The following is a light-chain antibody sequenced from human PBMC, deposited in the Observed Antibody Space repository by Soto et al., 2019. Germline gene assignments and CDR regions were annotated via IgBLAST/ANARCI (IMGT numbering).Light chain of an antibody. V-gene: IGKV3-15*01. Sequence: IVVTQSPATLSVSPGESATLSCRASQNIYYNVAWYQHRPGQDPRLLIYRASTRATGGPARLSGSGSGTEFTLTISSLQSEDFTVYSCLQYHNLWEFGQGPKV. CDR1: QNIYYN. J-gene: IGKJ1*01. CDR2: RAS. CDR3: LQYHNLWE.